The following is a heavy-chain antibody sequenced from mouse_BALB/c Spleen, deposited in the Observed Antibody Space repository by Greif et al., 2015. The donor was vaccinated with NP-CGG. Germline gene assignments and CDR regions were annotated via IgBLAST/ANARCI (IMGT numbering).Heavy chain of an antibody. CDR1: GYAFTNYL. CDR3: ARVTTDAMEY. CDR2: INPGSGGT. Sequence: QVQLQQPGAELVRPGTSVKVSCKASGYAFTNYLIEWVKQRPGQGLEWIGVINPGSGGTNYNEKFKGKATLTADKSSSAAYMQLSSLTSDDSAVYFCARVTTDAMEYWGQGTSVTVSS. V-gene: IGHV1-54*01. J-gene: IGHJ4*01. D-gene: IGHD1-1*01.